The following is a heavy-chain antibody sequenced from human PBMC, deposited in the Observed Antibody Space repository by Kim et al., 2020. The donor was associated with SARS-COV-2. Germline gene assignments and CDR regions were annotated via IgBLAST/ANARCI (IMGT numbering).Heavy chain of an antibody. Sequence: GGSLRLSCAASGFSFSTYGMHWVRQAPGKGLEWVAVIWYDGSNKYYGDSVKGRFTISRDNSKNTLYLQMNSLRAEDTAVYYCARQDEVEGSNWIYYHFSMDVWGQGTTVTVSS. D-gene: IGHD6-13*01. CDR3: ARQDEVEGSNWIYYHFSMDV. CDR2: IWYDGSNK. J-gene: IGHJ6*02. CDR1: GFSFSTYG. V-gene: IGHV3-33*01.